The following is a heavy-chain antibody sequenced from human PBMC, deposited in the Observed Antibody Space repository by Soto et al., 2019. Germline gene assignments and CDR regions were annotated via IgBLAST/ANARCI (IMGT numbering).Heavy chain of an antibody. V-gene: IGHV1-58*01. CDR1: GFTFSSSA. J-gene: IGHJ4*02. D-gene: IGHD4-17*01. Sequence: QMQLVQSGPEVKKPGTSVKVSCKTSGFTFSSSAVHWVRQARGHRLQWIGWIDVGSSNANYAQMLQERVTSSRDMSTSTADMGLSSLRPEDTAVYYWADDVGGYIYGLARRWGPGTLVTVSS. CDR3: ADDVGGYIYGLARR. CDR2: IDVGSSNA.